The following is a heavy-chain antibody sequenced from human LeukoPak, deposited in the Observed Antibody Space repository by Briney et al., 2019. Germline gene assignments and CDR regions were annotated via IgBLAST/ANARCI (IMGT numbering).Heavy chain of an antibody. CDR3: ARGDWYFDY. CDR2: IIPIFGTA. V-gene: IGHV1-69*05. J-gene: IGHJ4*02. Sequence: GASVKVSCKASGGTFSSYAISWVRQAPGQGLEWMGGIIPIFGTANYAQKFQGRVTLTTDKSTRTAYMELGSLRSDDTAVYFCARGDWYFDYWGQGTLVTVSS. CDR1: GGTFSSYA. D-gene: IGHD3/OR15-3a*01.